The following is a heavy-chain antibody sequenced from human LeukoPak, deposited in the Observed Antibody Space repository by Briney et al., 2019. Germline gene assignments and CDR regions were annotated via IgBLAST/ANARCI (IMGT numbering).Heavy chain of an antibody. J-gene: IGHJ3*02. V-gene: IGHV3-20*04. CDR3: ARTIVVVPAAIGLGAFDI. CDR1: GFTFDDYG. CDR2: INWNGGST. Sequence: PGGSLRLSCAASGFTFDDYGMSWVRQAPGKGLEWVSGINWNGGSTGYADSVKGRFTISRDNAKNSLCLQMNSLRAEDTALYYCARTIVVVPAAIGLGAFDIWGQGTMVTVSS. D-gene: IGHD2-2*01.